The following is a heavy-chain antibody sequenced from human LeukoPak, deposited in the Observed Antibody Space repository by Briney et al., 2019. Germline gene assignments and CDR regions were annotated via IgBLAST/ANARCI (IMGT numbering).Heavy chain of an antibody. CDR3: ARVEVAVAIDY. J-gene: IGHJ4*02. CDR1: GFTFSDYY. V-gene: IGHV3-69-1*01. Sequence: GGSLRLSCAASGFTFSDYYMNWVRQAPGKGLEWVSSISSSSTIYYADSVKGRFTISRHNAKNSLYLQMNSLRAEDTAVYYCARVEVAVAIDYWGQGTLVTVSS. D-gene: IGHD6-19*01. CDR2: ISSSSTI.